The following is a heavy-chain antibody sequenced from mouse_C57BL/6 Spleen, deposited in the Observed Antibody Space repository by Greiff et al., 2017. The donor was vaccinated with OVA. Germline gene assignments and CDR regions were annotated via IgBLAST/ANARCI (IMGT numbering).Heavy chain of an antibody. J-gene: IGHJ4*01. CDR3: ARRGYDYDDLYYAMDY. CDR2: ISSGGSYT. CDR1: GFTFSSYG. Sequence: EVKVVESGGDLVKPGGSLKLSCAASGFTFSSYGMSWVRQTPDKRLEWVATISSGGSYTYYPDSVKGRFTISRDNAKNTLYLQMSSLKSEDTAMYYCARRGYDYDDLYYAMDYWGQGTSVTVSS. V-gene: IGHV5-6*02. D-gene: IGHD2-4*01.